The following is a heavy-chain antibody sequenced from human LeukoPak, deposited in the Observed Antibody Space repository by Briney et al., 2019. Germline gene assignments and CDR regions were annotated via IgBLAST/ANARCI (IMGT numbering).Heavy chain of an antibody. V-gene: IGHV3-23*01. Sequence: GGSLRISCAAAGFTFSADAMSWARQAPGKGLEWVSTIRDNGDYTYYANSVKGRFTISRATSKNTLYLQMASLRAEDTAVYYCAREPNIVVTPAGFDYWGQGTLVTVSS. CDR1: GFTFSADA. J-gene: IGHJ4*02. CDR3: AREPNIVVTPAGFDY. CDR2: IRDNGDYT. D-gene: IGHD2-2*01.